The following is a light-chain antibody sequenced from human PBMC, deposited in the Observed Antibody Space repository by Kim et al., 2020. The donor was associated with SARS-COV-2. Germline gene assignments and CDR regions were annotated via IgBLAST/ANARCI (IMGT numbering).Light chain of an antibody. CDR3: QQAYNFPLT. J-gene: IGKJ4*01. Sequence: ASVGNRVSITCRASQFITNWLAWYQQKPVRAPKLLIHSAYTLLDGVPSRFTGSGSGTQFTLTISRLEPEDFATYYCQQAYNFPLTFGGGTKVDIK. V-gene: IGKV1-12*01. CDR2: SAY. CDR1: QFITNW.